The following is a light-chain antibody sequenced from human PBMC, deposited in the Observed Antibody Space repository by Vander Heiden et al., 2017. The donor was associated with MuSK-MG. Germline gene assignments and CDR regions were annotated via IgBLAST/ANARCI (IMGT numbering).Light chain of an antibody. V-gene: IGLV2-14*03. CDR2: DVS. CDR1: SSYVGGYNF. CDR3: SSYTSSSPVV. J-gene: IGLJ2*01. Sequence: QSALIQPASGSGSPGQSITISCPGTSSYVGGYNFVLWYQHNPRQAPKLMIYDVSNRPSGVSNRFSGSKSGTTASLTISGLQAEDEADYYCSSYTSSSPVVFGGGTKLTVL.